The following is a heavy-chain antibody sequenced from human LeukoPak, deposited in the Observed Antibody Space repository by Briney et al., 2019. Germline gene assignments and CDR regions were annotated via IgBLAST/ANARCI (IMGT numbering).Heavy chain of an antibody. D-gene: IGHD3-16*01. V-gene: IGHV3-33*01. CDR3: ARDTYRIPLDGDYFDY. CDR1: GFTFSSYG. CDR2: IWYDGSNK. Sequence: PGGSLRLSCAASGFTFSSYGMHWVRQAPGKGLEWVAVIWYDGSNKYYADSVKGRFTISRDNSKNTLYLQMNSLRAEDTAVYYCARDTYRIPLDGDYFDYWGQGTLVTVSS. J-gene: IGHJ4*02.